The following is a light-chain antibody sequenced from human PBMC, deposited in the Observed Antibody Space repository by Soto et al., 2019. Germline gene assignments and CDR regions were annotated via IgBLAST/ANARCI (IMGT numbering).Light chain of an antibody. CDR1: QSVSSTH. V-gene: IGKV3-20*01. CDR2: GAS. J-gene: IGKJ2*01. CDR3: QQKVT. Sequence: EIVLTQSPGTLSLSPGETATLSCRASQSVSSTHLAWYQQKPGQAPRLLIYGASSRASGIPDRFSGSGSGTDFTLTISRLEPEDFAVYYCQQKVTFGQGTKLEIK.